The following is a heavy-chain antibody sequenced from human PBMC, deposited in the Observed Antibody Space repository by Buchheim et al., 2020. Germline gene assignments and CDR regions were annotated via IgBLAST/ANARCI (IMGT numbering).Heavy chain of an antibody. CDR3: AKDQSSSSWYYHYYGMDV. Sequence: QVQLVESGGGVVQPGRSLRLSCAASGFTFSSYGMHWVRQAPGKGLEWVAVISYDGSNKYYADSVKGRFTISRDNSKNTPYLQMNSLRAEDTAVYYCAKDQSSSSWYYHYYGMDVWGQGTT. V-gene: IGHV3-30*18. CDR1: GFTFSSYG. J-gene: IGHJ6*02. D-gene: IGHD6-13*01. CDR2: ISYDGSNK.